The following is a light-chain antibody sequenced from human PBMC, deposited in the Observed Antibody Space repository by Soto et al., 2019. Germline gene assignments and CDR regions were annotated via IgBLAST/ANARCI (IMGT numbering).Light chain of an antibody. CDR3: QQYGSSYPWT. J-gene: IGKJ1*01. CDR2: AAS. V-gene: IGKV1D-16*01. CDR1: QGIDRW. Sequence: DIQMTQSPSSLSASVGDRVTITCRASQGIDRWLAWYQQKPGKAPKVLIYAASSLRSGVPSRFSGSGSGTDFTLTIRRLEPEDFAVYYCQQYGSSYPWTLGQGTKVDIK.